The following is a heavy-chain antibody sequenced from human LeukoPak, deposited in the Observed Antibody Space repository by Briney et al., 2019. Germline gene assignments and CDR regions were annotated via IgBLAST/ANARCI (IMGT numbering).Heavy chain of an antibody. CDR1: GFTFKNYA. J-gene: IGHJ4*02. Sequence: GGSLRLSCVGSGFTFKNYAIFWVRQAPGKGLEWAALISDGGTNQYFADSVKDRFSISRDDSKSTVYLQMNGLRTEDTAVYYCARGDDSGSLHTSSKYWGQGTLVNVSS. CDR2: ISDGGTNQ. V-gene: IGHV3-30*04. CDR3: ARGDDSGSLHTSSKY. D-gene: IGHD3-10*01.